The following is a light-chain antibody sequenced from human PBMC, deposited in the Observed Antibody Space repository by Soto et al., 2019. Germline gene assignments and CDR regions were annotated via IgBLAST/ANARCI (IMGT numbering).Light chain of an antibody. J-gene: IGLJ1*01. V-gene: IGLV2-14*03. Sequence: QSALTQPASVSDSPGQSITISCTGTSSDVGGSNFVSWYQQHPGKPPKLIIYDVANRPSGVSNRFSGSKSGSTASLIISRLQTEDEADYYCVSYTSSTTSVFGTGTKATVL. CDR2: DVA. CDR3: VSYTSSTTSV. CDR1: SSDVGGSNF.